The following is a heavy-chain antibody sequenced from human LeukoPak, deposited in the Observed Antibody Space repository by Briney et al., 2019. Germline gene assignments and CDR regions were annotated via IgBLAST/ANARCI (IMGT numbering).Heavy chain of an antibody. CDR2: ISSNGGST. D-gene: IGHD3-3*01. V-gene: IGHV3-74*01. CDR1: GFTFTSYW. CDR3: AKEEWLGKMNYFDS. Sequence: GGSLRLSCAASGFTFTSYWMHWVRQVPGKGLVWVSRISSNGGSTDYADSVKGRFTISRDNSKNTLFLQMYSLRAEDTAVYYCAKEEWLGKMNYFDSWGQGILVTVSS. J-gene: IGHJ4*02.